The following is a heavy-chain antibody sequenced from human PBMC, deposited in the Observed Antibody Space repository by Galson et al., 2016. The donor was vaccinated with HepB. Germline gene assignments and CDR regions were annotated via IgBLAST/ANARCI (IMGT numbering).Heavy chain of an antibody. D-gene: IGHD3-10*01. CDR1: GFTFRNYW. V-gene: IGHV3-53*01. Sequence: SLRLSCAASGFTFRNYWMSWVRQASGKGLEWVSVIYSSGNTYYGESVKGRFTISRDEAENAVYLQMNSLKVEDTAVYYCASGFPYMYFDLWGRGTLVTVSS. J-gene: IGHJ2*01. CDR2: IYSSGNT. CDR3: ASGFPYMYFDL.